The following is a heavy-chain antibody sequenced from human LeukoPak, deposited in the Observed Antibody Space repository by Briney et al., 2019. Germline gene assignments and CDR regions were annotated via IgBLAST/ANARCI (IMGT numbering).Heavy chain of an antibody. J-gene: IGHJ6*02. D-gene: IGHD6-19*01. CDR2: TSGSDDNT. CDR1: GFTFSSYA. CDR3: AKDRWLGRYYYYYGMDV. V-gene: IGHV3-23*01. Sequence: WGTLRLSCVASGFTFSSYAMSWVRQAPGKGLEWVSGTSGSDDNTYYADSVKGRFTISRDNSKNTLYLQMNSLRAEDTAVYYCAKDRWLGRYYYYYGMDVWGQGTTVTVSS.